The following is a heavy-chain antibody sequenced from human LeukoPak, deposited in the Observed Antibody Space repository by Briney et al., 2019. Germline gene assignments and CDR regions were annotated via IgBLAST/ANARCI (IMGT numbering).Heavy chain of an antibody. J-gene: IGHJ6*02. CDR1: GGSISSHY. V-gene: IGHV4-59*08. CDR2: IHYSGST. Sequence: SETLSLTCAVSGGSISSHYWSWIRQPPGKGLEWIGYIHYSGSTNYNPSLKSRVTMSLDTSKNQFSLKLSSVTAADTAVYYCASPPRRGWYGGYGMDVWGQGTTVTVSS. D-gene: IGHD6-19*01. CDR3: ASPPRRGWYGGYGMDV.